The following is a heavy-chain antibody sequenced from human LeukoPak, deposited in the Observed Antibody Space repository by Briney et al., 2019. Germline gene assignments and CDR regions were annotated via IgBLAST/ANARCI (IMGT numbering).Heavy chain of an antibody. V-gene: IGHV2-5*01. D-gene: IGHD1-1*01. CDR3: AHSASSTQASFDY. CDR2: IYGYDDK. CDR1: GILLSPHGPG. Sequence: SGPTLGISSETLTLTFTVSGILLSPHGPGVGWDCEPPVKALEGLTYIYGYDDKRYSPSLKSRLTITQDTSKNQVVLTMTNMDPVDTATYYCAHSASSTQASFDYGGQGTLATVSS. J-gene: IGHJ4*02.